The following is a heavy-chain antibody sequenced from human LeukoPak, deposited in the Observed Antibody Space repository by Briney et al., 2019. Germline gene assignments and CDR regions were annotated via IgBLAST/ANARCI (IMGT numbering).Heavy chain of an antibody. CDR3: ARVTSLDPLKTHSDLRLGELSSYSYYGMDV. D-gene: IGHD3-16*02. CDR1: GGSISSYY. J-gene: IGHJ6*02. V-gene: IGHV4-59*01. Sequence: SETLSLTCTVSGGSISSYYWSWIRQPPGKGLEWIGYIYYSGSTNYHPALRSPVTISVDRSKNQFSLELSSVTAADTAVYYCARVTSLDPLKTHSDLRLGELSSYSYYGMDVWGQGTTVTVSS. CDR2: IYYSGST.